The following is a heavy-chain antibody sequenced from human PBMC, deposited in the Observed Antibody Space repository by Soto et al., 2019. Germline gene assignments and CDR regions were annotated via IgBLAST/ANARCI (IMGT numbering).Heavy chain of an antibody. CDR2: ISPGDSDT. V-gene: IGHV5-51*01. D-gene: IGHD2-8*01. Sequence: GESLKLSCKGSGYNFANYWIGWVRQMPGKGLEWMGMISPGDSDTKNSPSLQGQITMSVDKSDSSAYLQWRSLKASGTAMYYCAAGYTNGPDAFDIWGQGTMVTVSS. CDR1: GYNFANYW. CDR3: AAGYTNGPDAFDI. J-gene: IGHJ3*02.